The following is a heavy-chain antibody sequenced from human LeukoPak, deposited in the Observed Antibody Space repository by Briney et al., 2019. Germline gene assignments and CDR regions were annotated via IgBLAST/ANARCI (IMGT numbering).Heavy chain of an antibody. CDR3: AKEGSRDFDP. V-gene: IGHV3-23*01. CDR1: GFTFSSSA. J-gene: IGHJ5*02. D-gene: IGHD2/OR15-2a*01. Sequence: PGGSLRLPCAASGFTFSSSAMSWVRQAPGKGLEWVSAISGSGGSKYYADSVKGRFTISRDNSKNTLYLQMSSLRAEDTAVYYCAKEGSRDFDPWGQGTLVTLSS. CDR2: ISGSGGSK.